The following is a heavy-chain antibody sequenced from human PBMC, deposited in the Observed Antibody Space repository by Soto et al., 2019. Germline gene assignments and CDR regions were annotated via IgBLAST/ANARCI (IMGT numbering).Heavy chain of an antibody. CDR2: IYPHDSDT. Sequence: PGESLKISCKGSGYSFIDHWIAWVRQMPGKGLEWMGIIYPHDSDTTYSPSFQGQVTISADKSISTAYLQWSSLEASDTAMYYCARANFWSGSNWFDPWGQGTLVTVSS. J-gene: IGHJ5*02. D-gene: IGHD3-3*01. V-gene: IGHV5-51*01. CDR3: ARANFWSGSNWFDP. CDR1: GYSFIDHW.